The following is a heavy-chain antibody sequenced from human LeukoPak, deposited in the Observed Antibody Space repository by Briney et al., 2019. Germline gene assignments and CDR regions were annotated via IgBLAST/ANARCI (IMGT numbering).Heavy chain of an antibody. CDR2: INHSGST. J-gene: IGHJ4*02. Sequence: SETLSLTCAVYGGSFSGYYWSWIRQPPGKGLEWIGEINHSGSTNYNPSLKSRVTISVDTSKNQFSLKLGSVTAADTAVYYCARGLRRSNYYGSGSYYRGSYYFDYWGRGTLVTVSS. V-gene: IGHV4-34*01. CDR3: ARGLRRSNYYGSGSYYRGSYYFDY. CDR1: GGSFSGYY. D-gene: IGHD3-10*01.